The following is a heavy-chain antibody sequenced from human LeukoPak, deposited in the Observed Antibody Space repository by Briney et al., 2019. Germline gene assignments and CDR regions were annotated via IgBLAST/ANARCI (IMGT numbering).Heavy chain of an antibody. V-gene: IGHV4-59*12. CDR3: AREGTIFGVPIPFDY. CDR1: RGSISTYY. D-gene: IGHD3-3*01. CDR2: IYHSGST. J-gene: IGHJ4*02. Sequence: SETLSLTCTVSRGSISTYYWSWIRQPPGKGLEWIGYIYHSGSTYYNPSLKSRVTISVDRSKNQFSLKLSSVTAADTAVYYCAREGTIFGVPIPFDYWGQGTLVTVSS.